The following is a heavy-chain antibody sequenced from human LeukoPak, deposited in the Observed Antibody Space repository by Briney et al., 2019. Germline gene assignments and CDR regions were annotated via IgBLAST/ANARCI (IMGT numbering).Heavy chain of an antibody. V-gene: IGHV3-7*01. J-gene: IGHJ4*02. CDR2: TNQDGSDK. Sequence: GGSLRLSCAAAGFTFRSHWMSWIRQAPGKGLEWVANTNQDGSDKQYVDSVKGRFTISRDNAKNSLYLQMDSLGAEDTGLYYCARDHVVDGLVFDYWGQGALVTVSS. D-gene: IGHD2-15*01. CDR1: GFTFRSHW. CDR3: ARDHVVDGLVFDY.